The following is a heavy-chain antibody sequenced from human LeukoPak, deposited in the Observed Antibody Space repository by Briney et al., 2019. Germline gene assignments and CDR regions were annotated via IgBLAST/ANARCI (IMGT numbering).Heavy chain of an antibody. D-gene: IGHD3-16*01. J-gene: IGHJ4*02. V-gene: IGHV3-7*05. Sequence: PGGSLRLFCGSSGFIYRLWWLIWASQAPGKGLEWVANIKQDGSEKYYVDSVKGRFTISRDNAKNSLYLQMNSLRAEDTAVYYCATLGGGIDYWGQGTLVTVSS. CDR1: GFIYRLWW. CDR2: IKQDGSEK. CDR3: ATLGGGIDY.